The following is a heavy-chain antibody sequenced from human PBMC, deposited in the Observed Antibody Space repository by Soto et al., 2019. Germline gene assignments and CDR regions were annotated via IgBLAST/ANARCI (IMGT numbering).Heavy chain of an antibody. CDR2: IWYDGSNK. CDR1: GFTFSSYG. Sequence: QVQLVESGGGVVQPGRSLRLSCAASGFTFSSYGMHWVRQAPGKGLEWVAVIWYDGSNKYYADSVKGRFTISRDNSKNTLDLQMSRLRAEDTAVYYCARDWAGRYYDSTGLLYWGQGTLVTVSS. D-gene: IGHD3-22*01. CDR3: ARDWAGRYYDSTGLLY. J-gene: IGHJ4*02. V-gene: IGHV3-33*01.